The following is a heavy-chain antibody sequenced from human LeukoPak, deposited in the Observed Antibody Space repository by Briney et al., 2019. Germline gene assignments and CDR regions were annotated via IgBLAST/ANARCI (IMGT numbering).Heavy chain of an antibody. J-gene: IGHJ5*02. CDR1: GGSISSGSYY. CDR2: IYTSGST. Sequence: SQTLSLTCTVSGGSISSGSYYWSWIRQPAGKGLEWIGRIYTSGSTNYNPSLKSRVTISVDTSKNQFSLKLSSVTAADTAVYYCARESSDSRFDPWGQGTLVTVSS. CDR3: ARESSDSRFDP. D-gene: IGHD3/OR15-3a*01. V-gene: IGHV4-61*02.